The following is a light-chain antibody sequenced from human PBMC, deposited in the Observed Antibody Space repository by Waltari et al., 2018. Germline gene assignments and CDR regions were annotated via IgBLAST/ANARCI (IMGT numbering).Light chain of an antibody. V-gene: IGLV1-44*01. CDR1: SSNIGRNT. Sequence: QSVLTQPPSASGTPGQGVTISCSGSSSNIGRNTVSWYQQPPGTAPKLVVYFNNQWPSGAPDRFSGSKSDTSASLAIGGLQSEDEADYYCATWDDSLNGQVVFGGGTKLTVL. J-gene: IGLJ2*01. CDR2: FNN. CDR3: ATWDDSLNGQVV.